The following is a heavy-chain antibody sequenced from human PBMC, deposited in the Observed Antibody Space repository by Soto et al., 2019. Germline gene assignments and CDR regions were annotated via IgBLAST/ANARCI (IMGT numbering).Heavy chain of an antibody. Sequence: GESLKISCKGSGYSFTNYWISWVRQMPGKGLEWMGRIDPSDSYTSYSPSFQGHVTISTDKSISTAYLQWSSLKASDTAMYYCARHPQQWSGDYWGQGTLVTVSS. CDR1: GYSFTNYW. J-gene: IGHJ4*02. CDR3: ARHPQQWSGDY. D-gene: IGHD2-15*01. V-gene: IGHV5-10-1*01. CDR2: IDPSDSYT.